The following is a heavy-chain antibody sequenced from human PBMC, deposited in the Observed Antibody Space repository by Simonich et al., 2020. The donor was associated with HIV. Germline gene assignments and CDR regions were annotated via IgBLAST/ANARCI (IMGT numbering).Heavy chain of an antibody. CDR3: ARYTPAYSRGHWYFDL. D-gene: IGHD6-19*01. CDR1: GGSFSGYY. J-gene: IGHJ2*01. CDR2: INHGGRT. Sequence: QVHLQQWGAGLLKPSETLSLTCAVYGGSFSGYYWSWIRQPPGKGLEWIVDINHGGRTTYNPSLKSRVTISEDSSKNQFSLNLSSVTAADTAVYYCARYTPAYSRGHWYFDLWGRGTLVTVSS. V-gene: IGHV4-34*01.